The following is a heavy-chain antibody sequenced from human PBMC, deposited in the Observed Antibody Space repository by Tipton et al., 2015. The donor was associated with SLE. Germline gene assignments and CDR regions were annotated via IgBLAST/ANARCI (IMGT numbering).Heavy chain of an antibody. CDR2: INPSSGFT. V-gene: IGHV1-46*01. Sequence: QLVQSGAEVKKPGASVKVPCKASGDTFTTYYIHWVRQAPGQGLEWMGMINPSSGFTTYAQKFRGKVTMTRDTSTSTFYMELSSLRSEDTAIYYCARERGFCTGVSCYGADYWGQGALVTVSS. J-gene: IGHJ4*02. D-gene: IGHD2-15*01. CDR1: GDTFTTYY. CDR3: ARERGFCTGVSCYGADY.